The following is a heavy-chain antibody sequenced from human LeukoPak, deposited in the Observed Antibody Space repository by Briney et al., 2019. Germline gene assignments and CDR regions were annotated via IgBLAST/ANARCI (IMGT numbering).Heavy chain of an antibody. J-gene: IGHJ6*03. D-gene: IGHD6-19*01. CDR1: GGSISSSSYY. CDR3: ARTSYSNGWYGLCGDYYYYFFRHV. Sequence: SETLSLTCTVSGGSISSSSYYWGWIRQPPGKGLEWIGEINHSGSTNYNPSLKSRVTISVDTSKNQFSLKLSSLTAAYTVVYYCARTSYSNGWYGLCGDYYYYFFRHVWGKGTTVTVSS. V-gene: IGHV4-39*07. CDR2: INHSGST.